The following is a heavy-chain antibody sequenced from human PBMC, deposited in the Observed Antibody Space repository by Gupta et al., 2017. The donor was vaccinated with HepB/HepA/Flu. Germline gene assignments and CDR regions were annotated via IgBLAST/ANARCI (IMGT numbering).Heavy chain of an antibody. Sequence: QVQLVESGGGVVQPGRSLRLSCAASGFTFSSYAMHWGRQAPGQGLEWVAVISYDGGNKYYADSVKGRFTISRDNSKNTLYLQMNSLRAEDTAVYYCARGKQQLASNYYYYYGMDVWGQGTTVTVSS. V-gene: IGHV3-30-3*01. CDR3: ARGKQQLASNYYYYYGMDV. J-gene: IGHJ6*02. CDR1: GFTFSSYA. D-gene: IGHD6-13*01. CDR2: ISYDGGNK.